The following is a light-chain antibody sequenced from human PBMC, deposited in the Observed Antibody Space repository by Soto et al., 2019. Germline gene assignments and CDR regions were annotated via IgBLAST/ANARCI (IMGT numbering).Light chain of an antibody. CDR2: GAS. V-gene: IGKV3-20*01. CDR3: QQYGSSPPIT. Sequence: EIVLTLPPGTLSLSPGERATLSCRASQSVSSSYLTWYQQKPGQAPRLLIYGASSRATGIPDRFSGSGSGTDFTLTISRLEPEDFAVYYCQQYGSSPPITFGQGTRLEIK. J-gene: IGKJ5*01. CDR1: QSVSSSY.